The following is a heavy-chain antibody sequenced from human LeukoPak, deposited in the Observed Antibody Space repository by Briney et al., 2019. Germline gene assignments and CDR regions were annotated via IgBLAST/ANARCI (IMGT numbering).Heavy chain of an antibody. Sequence: KPSETLSLTRTFSGGSISSYYWSWIRQPPGKGLEWIGYIYYSGSTNYNPSLKSRVTISVDTSKNQFSLKLSSVTAADTAVYYCARDKEGDYYDYWGQGTLVTVSS. CDR2: IYYSGST. J-gene: IGHJ4*02. CDR1: GGSISSYY. CDR3: ARDKEGDYYDY. V-gene: IGHV4-59*01.